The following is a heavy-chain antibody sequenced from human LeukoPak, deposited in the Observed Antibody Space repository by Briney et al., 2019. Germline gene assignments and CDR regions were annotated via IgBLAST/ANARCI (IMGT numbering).Heavy chain of an antibody. CDR3: ANSIAAAGFDY. D-gene: IGHD6-13*01. CDR1: GFTFSSYW. V-gene: IGHV3-7*01. Sequence: GGSLRLSCAASGFTFSSYWMSWVRQVPGKGLEWVANINQDGSDKNYADSVKGRFTISRDNAKNSLYLQMNSLRAEDTAVYYCANSIAAAGFDYWGQGTLVTVSS. J-gene: IGHJ4*02. CDR2: INQDGSDK.